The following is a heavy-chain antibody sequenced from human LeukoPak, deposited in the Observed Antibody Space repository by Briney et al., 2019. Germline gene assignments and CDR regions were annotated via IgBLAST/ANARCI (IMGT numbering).Heavy chain of an antibody. J-gene: IGHJ5*02. Sequence: ASVKVSCKASGYTFIGYYMHWVRQAPGQGLEWMGWINPNSGGTNYAQKFQGRVTMTRDTSISTAYMELSRLRFDDTAVYYCAREEGGDWFDPWGQGTLVTVSS. CDR1: GYTFIGYY. D-gene: IGHD3-16*01. V-gene: IGHV1-2*02. CDR3: AREEGGDWFDP. CDR2: INPNSGGT.